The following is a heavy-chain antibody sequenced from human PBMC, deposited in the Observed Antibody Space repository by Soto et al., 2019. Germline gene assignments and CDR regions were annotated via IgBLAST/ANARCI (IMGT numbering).Heavy chain of an antibody. CDR1: GGSISSYY. V-gene: IGHV4-59*01. CDR2: IYYSGST. Sequence: SETLSLTCTVSGGSISSYYWSWIRQPPGKGLEWIGYIYYSGSTNYNPSPKSRVTISVDTSKNQFSLKLSSVTAADTAVYYCAREGVSSSWYNYYGMDVWGQGTTVTVSS. CDR3: AREGVSSSWYNYYGMDV. D-gene: IGHD6-13*01. J-gene: IGHJ6*02.